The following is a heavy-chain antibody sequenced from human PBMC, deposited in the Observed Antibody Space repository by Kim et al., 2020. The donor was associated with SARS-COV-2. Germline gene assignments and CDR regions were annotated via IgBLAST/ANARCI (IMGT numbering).Heavy chain of an antibody. Sequence: GGSLRPSCAASGFTFSNAWMSWVRQAPGKGLEWVGRIKSKTDGGTTDYAAPVKGRFTISRDDSKNTLYLQMNSLKTEDTAVYYCTTDLRDTAMVSYYYGMDVWGQGTTVTVSS. CDR2: IKSKTDGGTT. V-gene: IGHV3-15*01. J-gene: IGHJ6*02. CDR1: GFTFSNAW. D-gene: IGHD5-18*01. CDR3: TTDLRDTAMVSYYYGMDV.